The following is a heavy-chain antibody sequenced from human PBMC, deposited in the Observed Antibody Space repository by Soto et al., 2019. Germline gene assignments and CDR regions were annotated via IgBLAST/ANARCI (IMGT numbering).Heavy chain of an antibody. D-gene: IGHD3-10*01. CDR2: SIPVFGTS. CDR3: ARSIGQSPGGGHHTFYYYCRLDG. Sequence: SVKVSCKASGGSFESYAISWVRKAPGQGLEWMGASIPVFGTSNSAQKFQGRVTLTADESTSIGYMEPSSLPTEDTAVYFCARSIGQSPGGGHHTFYYYCRLDGWGRGNTGTVSS. CDR1: GGSFESYA. J-gene: IGHJ6*02. V-gene: IGHV1-69*13.